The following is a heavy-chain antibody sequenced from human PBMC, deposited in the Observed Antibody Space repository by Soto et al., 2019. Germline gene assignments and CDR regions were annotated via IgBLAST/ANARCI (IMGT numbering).Heavy chain of an antibody. CDR3: ARDDSSSLMDV. CDR2: IIPILGMT. V-gene: IGHV1-69*08. CDR1: GGTLSSYT. Sequence: QVQLVQSGAEVKKPGSSVKVSCKASGGTLSSYTISWVRQAPGQGLEWMGRIIPILGMTNYAQKFQGRVTITADRSTSTAYMEVSSLRSEDTAVYYCARDDSSSLMDVWGKGTTVTVSS. J-gene: IGHJ6*03. D-gene: IGHD6-6*01.